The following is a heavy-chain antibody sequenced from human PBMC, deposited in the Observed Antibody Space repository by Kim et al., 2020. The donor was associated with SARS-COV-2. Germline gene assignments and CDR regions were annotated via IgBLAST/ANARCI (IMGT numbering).Heavy chain of an antibody. D-gene: IGHD1-26*01. V-gene: IGHV4-39*01. CDR3: ARLASYYD. CDR2: SGRT. J-gene: IGHJ4*02. Sequence: SGRTYYSPSLKSRVTISVDTSKNQFSLKLSSVTAADTAVYYCARLASYYDWGQGTLVTVSS.